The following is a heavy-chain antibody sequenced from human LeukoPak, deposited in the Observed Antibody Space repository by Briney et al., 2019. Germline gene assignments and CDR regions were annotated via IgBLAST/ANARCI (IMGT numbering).Heavy chain of an antibody. J-gene: IGHJ3*02. V-gene: IGHV3-66*01. CDR2: IYSGGST. Sequence: GGSLRLSCAASRFTVSSNYMSWVRQAPGKGLEWVSVIYSGGSTYYADSVKGRFTISRDNAKNTLYLQMNTLRAEDTAVYYCARGAIAVAGPRRAFDIWGQGTMVTVSS. CDR1: RFTVSSNY. D-gene: IGHD6-19*01. CDR3: ARGAIAVAGPRRAFDI.